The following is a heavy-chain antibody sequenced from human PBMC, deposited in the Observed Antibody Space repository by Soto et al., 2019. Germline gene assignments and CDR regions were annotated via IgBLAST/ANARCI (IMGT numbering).Heavy chain of an antibody. J-gene: IGHJ5*02. D-gene: IGHD3-10*01. CDR1: GGSFSGYY. Sequence: QSQTLSLTCAVYGGSFSGYYWSWIRQPPGKGLEWIGEINHSGSTNYNPSLKSRVTISVDTSKNQFSLKLSSVTAADTAVYYCAREIYYYGRRNWFDPWGQGTLVTVSS. CDR2: INHSGST. CDR3: AREIYYYGRRNWFDP. V-gene: IGHV4-34*01.